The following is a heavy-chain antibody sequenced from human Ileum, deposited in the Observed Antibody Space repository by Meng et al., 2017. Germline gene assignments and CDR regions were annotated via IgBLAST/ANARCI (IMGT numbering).Heavy chain of an antibody. CDR3: AKENDKWNYFAY. CDR1: GYTFRNYP. CDR2: INAGNGNI. V-gene: IGHV1-3*01. Sequence: QVQLVQSGTEVKKVGASVKVSCTASGYTFRNYPLHWVRQAPGQRPEWMGWINAGNGNIKISQKFQGRITITSDTSATAYMELSSLRSEDTAVYFCAKENDKWNYFAYWGHGSLVTVSS. D-gene: IGHD1-1*01. J-gene: IGHJ4*01.